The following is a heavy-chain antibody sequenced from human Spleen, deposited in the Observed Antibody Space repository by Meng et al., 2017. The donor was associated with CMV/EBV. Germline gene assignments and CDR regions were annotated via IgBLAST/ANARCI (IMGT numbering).Heavy chain of an antibody. J-gene: IGHJ4*02. V-gene: IGHV4-39*01. CDR2: LYYSGST. D-gene: IGHD6-13*01. CDR3: ARTPDVAAAGSKLVFDY. CDR1: SISSSSFY. Sequence: SISSSSFYWGWSRQSPGKGLEWIGSLYYSGSTYYNPSLKSRVTISVDTSKNQFSLRLNSVTAADTAVYYCARTPDVAAAGSKLVFDYWGQGTLVTVSS.